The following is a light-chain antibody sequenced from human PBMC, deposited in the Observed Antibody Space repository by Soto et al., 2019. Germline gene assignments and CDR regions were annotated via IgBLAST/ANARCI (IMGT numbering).Light chain of an antibody. CDR2: GAS. Sequence: EIVLTQSPGSLSLSPGERATLSCRASQSVSSSFFAWYQQKPGQAPRLLIYGASSSTTGIPDRVSGSGSRTVFTLTISRLEPEYFAVYYCQQYESSVTFGQGTKVEFK. CDR1: QSVSSSF. V-gene: IGKV3-20*01. J-gene: IGKJ1*01. CDR3: QQYESSVT.